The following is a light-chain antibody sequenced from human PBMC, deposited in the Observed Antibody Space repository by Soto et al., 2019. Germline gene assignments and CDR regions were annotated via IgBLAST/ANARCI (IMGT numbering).Light chain of an antibody. CDR2: DAS. CDR3: QQRRNWPPEVT. CDR1: QSVRSS. Sequence: EIVLTQSPDTLSLSPGERATLSCRASQSVRSSLAWYQQKPGQAPRLLIYDASNRATGIPARFSGSGSGTDFTLTISSLDPDDFAVYYCQQRRNWPPEVTFGPGTKVDIK. J-gene: IGKJ3*01. V-gene: IGKV3-11*01.